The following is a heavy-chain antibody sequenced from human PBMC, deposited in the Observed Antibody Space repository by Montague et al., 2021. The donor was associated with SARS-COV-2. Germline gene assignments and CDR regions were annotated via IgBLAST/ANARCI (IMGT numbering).Heavy chain of an antibody. J-gene: IGHJ4*01. V-gene: IGHV4-59*08. CDR1: GDSLSFYF. Sequence: SETLSLTCTVSGDSLSFYFWTWIRQLPGRGLEWIGYIEYSGSTNYNPSLKSRLTMSLDMSSNQFSLELRSVTAADTAVYYCGRLGYNTSTVDFWGHGTLVSVSS. D-gene: IGHD5-12*01. CDR2: IEYSGST. CDR3: GRLGYNTSTVDF.